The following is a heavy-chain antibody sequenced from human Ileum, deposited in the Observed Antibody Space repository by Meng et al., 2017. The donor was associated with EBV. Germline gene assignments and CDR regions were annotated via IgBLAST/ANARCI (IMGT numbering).Heavy chain of an antibody. CDR2: IRDSGSAL. V-gene: IGHV3-11*01. CDR1: GFSFSDHY. CDR3: ARDRIATSGTLGSFDL. J-gene: IGHJ5*02. D-gene: IGHD6-13*01. Sequence: VQVVESGGGLVKAGGSLRLSCAASGFSFSDHYMSWFRQAPGRGLEWIAFIRDSGSALFYADSVKGRFTISRDNGKKSLYLEMDSLRVEDSAVYYCARDRIATSGTLGSFDLWGQGTLVTVSS.